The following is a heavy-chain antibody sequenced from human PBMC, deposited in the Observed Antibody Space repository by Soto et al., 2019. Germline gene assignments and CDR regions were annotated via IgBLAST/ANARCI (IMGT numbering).Heavy chain of an antibody. J-gene: IGHJ4*02. CDR1: GYIFTTYG. V-gene: IGHV1-18*04. CDR2: ISTYNGNT. CDR3: ARTARPHNFDF. Sequence: GASVKVSCKASGYIFTTYGIGWVRQVPGQGLEWMGWISTYNGNTNYAQKLQGRVTMTTDTSTSTSYLELRSLRSDDTAVYYCARTARPHNFDFWGQGTLVTVSS.